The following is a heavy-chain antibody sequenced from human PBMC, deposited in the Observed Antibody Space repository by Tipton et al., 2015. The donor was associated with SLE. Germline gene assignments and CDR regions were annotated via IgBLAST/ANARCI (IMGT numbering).Heavy chain of an antibody. CDR1: GFTFDDYA. J-gene: IGHJ2*01. CDR2: ISWNSGSI. CDR3: AEGQYSSSWRGYFDL. D-gene: IGHD6-13*01. V-gene: IGHV3-9*01. Sequence: SLRLSCAASGFTFDDYAMHWVRQAPGKGLEWVSGISWNSGSIGYADSVKGRFTISRDNAKNSLYLQMNSLRAEDTALYYCAEGQYSSSWRGYFDLWGRGTLVTVSS.